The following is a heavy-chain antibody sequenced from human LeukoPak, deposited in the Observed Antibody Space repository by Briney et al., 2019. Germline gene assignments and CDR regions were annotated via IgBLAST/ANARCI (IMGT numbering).Heavy chain of an antibody. CDR2: IIPIFGTA. V-gene: IGHV1-69*05. CDR3: ARGDYYDSPRRAFDI. J-gene: IGHJ3*02. CDR1: GGTFSSYA. Sequence: SVKVSCKASGGTFSSYAISWVRQAPGQGLEWMGGIIPIFGTANYAQKSQGRVTITTDESTSTAYMELSSLRSEDTAVYYCARGDYYDSPRRAFDIWGQGTMVTVSS. D-gene: IGHD3-22*01.